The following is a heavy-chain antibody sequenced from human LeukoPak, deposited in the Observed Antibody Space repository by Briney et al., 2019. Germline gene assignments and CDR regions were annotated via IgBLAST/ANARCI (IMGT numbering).Heavy chain of an antibody. CDR1: GGSFSGYY. J-gene: IGHJ5*02. CDR2: INHSGST. Sequence: ETLSLTCAVYGGSFSGYYWGWVRQPPGKGLEWIGEINHSGSTNYNPSLKSPVTISVDTSKNQFSLKLSSVTAADTAVYYCARDSSGYTSWGQGTLVTVSS. CDR3: ARDSSGYTS. V-gene: IGHV4-34*01. D-gene: IGHD3-22*01.